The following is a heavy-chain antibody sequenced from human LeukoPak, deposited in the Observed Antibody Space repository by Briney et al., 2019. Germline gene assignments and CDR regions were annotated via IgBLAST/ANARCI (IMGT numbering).Heavy chain of an antibody. Sequence: ASVKVSCKASGYTFTSYGISWVRPPPAQGLEGMGWISAYNGNTNYAHKLQGRVTMTTDTSTSTGYMELRSLRSDDTAVYYCARTALDWFDPWGQGTLVTVSS. CDR2: ISAYNGNT. J-gene: IGHJ5*02. CDR1: GYTFTSYG. CDR3: ARTALDWFDP. V-gene: IGHV1-18*04. D-gene: IGHD2-21*02.